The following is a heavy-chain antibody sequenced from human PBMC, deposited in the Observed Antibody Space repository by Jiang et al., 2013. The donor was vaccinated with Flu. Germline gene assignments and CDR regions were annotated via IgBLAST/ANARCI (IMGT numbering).Heavy chain of an antibody. Sequence: RSLRLSCVASEFSFRNYGMHWVRQAPGKGLEWVTGISFDGSIKDYADSVKGRFTISRGNSKNTLFLQMNSLRAEDTALYYCAKGYCTSIDCYANFFDYWGQGTLVTVSS. CDR3: AKGYCTSIDCYANFFDY. J-gene: IGHJ4*02. V-gene: IGHV3-30*18. D-gene: IGHD2-2*01. CDR2: ISFDGSIK. CDR1: EFSFRNYG.